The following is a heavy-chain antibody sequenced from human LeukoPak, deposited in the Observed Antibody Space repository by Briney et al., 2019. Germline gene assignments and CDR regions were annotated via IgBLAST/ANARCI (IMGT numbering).Heavy chain of an antibody. D-gene: IGHD5-18*01. CDR1: GFTFSSYS. J-gene: IGHJ4*02. Sequence: GGSLRLSCAASGFTFSSYSMNWVRQAPGKGLEWVSYISSRSNTIYYADSVKGRFTISRDNAKKSLYLQMNSLRAEDTAVYYCVRPSITVDSAMELDYWGQGTLVTVSS. CDR2: ISSRSNTI. CDR3: VRPSITVDSAMELDY. V-gene: IGHV3-48*01.